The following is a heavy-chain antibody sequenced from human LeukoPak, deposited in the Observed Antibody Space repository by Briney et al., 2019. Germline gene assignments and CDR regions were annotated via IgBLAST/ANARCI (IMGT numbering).Heavy chain of an antibody. Sequence: GGSLRLSCAASGFTFNNYAMSWVRQPPGKGLEWVSSISDSGSSTNYADSVKGRFNMSRDNSKNTLYLQMNSLRAEDTAVYYCARHVDIVATGFDYWGQGTLVTVSS. V-gene: IGHV3-23*01. D-gene: IGHD5-12*01. CDR3: ARHVDIVATGFDY. CDR2: ISDSGSST. CDR1: GFTFNNYA. J-gene: IGHJ4*02.